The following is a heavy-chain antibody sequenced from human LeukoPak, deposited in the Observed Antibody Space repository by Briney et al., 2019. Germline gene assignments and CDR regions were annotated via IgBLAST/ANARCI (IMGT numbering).Heavy chain of an antibody. CDR2: MNPNSGNT. CDR1: GYTFTSYD. J-gene: IGHJ4*02. D-gene: IGHD3-22*01. Sequence: ASVKVSFKASGYTFTSYDINWVRQAPGQGVEWMGWMNPNSGNTGYAQKFQGRVTMTRNTSISTAYMELSSLRSEDTAVYYCARVPHYYDSSGYYFHWGQGTLVTVSS. CDR3: ARVPHYYDSSGYYFH. V-gene: IGHV1-8*01.